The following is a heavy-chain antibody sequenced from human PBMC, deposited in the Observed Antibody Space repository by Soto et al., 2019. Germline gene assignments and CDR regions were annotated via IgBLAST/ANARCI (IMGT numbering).Heavy chain of an antibody. Sequence: SETLSLTCTASGGSISSSSYYWGWIRQPPGKGLEWIGSIYYSGSTYYNPSLKSRVTISVDTSKNQFSLKLSSVTAADTAVYYCARRQATTIFGVAYYYYGMDVWGQGTTVTVSS. J-gene: IGHJ6*02. D-gene: IGHD3-3*01. CDR2: IYYSGST. CDR1: GGSISSSSYY. CDR3: ARRQATTIFGVAYYYYGMDV. V-gene: IGHV4-39*01.